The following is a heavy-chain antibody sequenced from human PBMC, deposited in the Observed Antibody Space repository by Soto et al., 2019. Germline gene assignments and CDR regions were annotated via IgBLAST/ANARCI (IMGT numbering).Heavy chain of an antibody. J-gene: IGHJ6*02. CDR3: ARDRGRSSSWGGYYYYGMDV. D-gene: IGHD6-13*01. V-gene: IGHV4-59*01. CDR2: IYYSGST. Sequence: NPSETLSLPCTVSGGSISSYYWSWIRQPPGKGLEWIGYIYYSGSTNYNPSLKSRFTISVDTSKNQFSLKLSSVTAADTAVYYCARDRGRSSSWGGYYYYGMDVWGQGTTVTVSS. CDR1: GGSISSYY.